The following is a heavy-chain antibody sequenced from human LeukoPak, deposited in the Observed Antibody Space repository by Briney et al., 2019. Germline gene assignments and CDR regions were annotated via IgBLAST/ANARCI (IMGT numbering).Heavy chain of an antibody. CDR1: GYTFTSYY. CDR3: ARDGYSYGYDYYFDY. V-gene: IGHV1-46*01. J-gene: IGHJ4*02. CDR2: INPSGGST. D-gene: IGHD5-18*01. Sequence: GASVKVSCKASGYTFTSYYMHWVRQAPGQGLEWMGIINPSGGSTSYAQKFQGRVTMTRDTSTSTVYMELSSLRSEDTAVYYCARDGYSYGYDYYFDYWGQGTLVTVSS.